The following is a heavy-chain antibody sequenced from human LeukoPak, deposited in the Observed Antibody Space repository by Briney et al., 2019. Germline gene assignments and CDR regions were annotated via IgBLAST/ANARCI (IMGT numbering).Heavy chain of an antibody. V-gene: IGHV1-2*02. CDR3: AREGAPRITGTTNPFDP. D-gene: IGHD1-7*01. J-gene: IGHJ5*02. Sequence: RGASVKVSCKTSGYTFTDYDVHWVRQAPGQGLEWMGWINPNGGGTYYAQKFQDRVTMTRDTSINTAYMELSRLRSDDTAMYYCAREGAPRITGTTNPFDPWGQGTLVTVSS. CDR1: GYTFTDYD. CDR2: INPNGGGT.